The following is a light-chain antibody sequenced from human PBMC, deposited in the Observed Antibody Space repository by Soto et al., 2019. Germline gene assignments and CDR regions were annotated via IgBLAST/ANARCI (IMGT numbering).Light chain of an antibody. Sequence: DSQMTQSPSTLSASVGDRVTITCRASQNINSWLAWYQQKPGKAPNLLVYKASSLETGVPSRFSGSGSGTEFTLTISSLQPDDFASYHCQQYKSFWTFGLGTKVDIK. CDR2: KAS. CDR3: QQYKSFWT. V-gene: IGKV1-5*03. CDR1: QNINSW. J-gene: IGKJ1*01.